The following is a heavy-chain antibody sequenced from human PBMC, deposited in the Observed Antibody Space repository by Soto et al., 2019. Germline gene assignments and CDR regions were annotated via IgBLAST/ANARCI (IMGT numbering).Heavy chain of an antibody. J-gene: IGHJ3*02. CDR3: ARDQDSGWHDAFDI. V-gene: IGHV4-31*02. CDR1: GGSISSGGYY. Sequence: QVHLQESGPGLVKPSQTLSLTCTVSGGSISSGGYYWSWIRQHPGKGLEWIGYIYYSGSTYYNPSLKSRVNISVDPSNHQFSLKLSSVTAADTAVYYCARDQDSGWHDAFDIWGQGTMVTVSS. CDR2: IYYSGST. D-gene: IGHD6-19*01.